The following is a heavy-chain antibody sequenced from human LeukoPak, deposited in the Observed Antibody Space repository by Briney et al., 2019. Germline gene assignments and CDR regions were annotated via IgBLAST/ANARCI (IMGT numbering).Heavy chain of an antibody. D-gene: IGHD3-16*02. CDR2: ISSSGSTI. Sequence: GGSLRLSCAASGFTFSSYEMNWVRQAPGKGLEWVSYISSSGSTIYYADSVKGRFTISRDNAKNSLYLQMNSLRAEDTAVYYCARGLVMGRLLTYMDVWGKGTTVTVSS. V-gene: IGHV3-48*03. CDR1: GFTFSSYE. CDR3: ARGLVMGRLLTYMDV. J-gene: IGHJ6*03.